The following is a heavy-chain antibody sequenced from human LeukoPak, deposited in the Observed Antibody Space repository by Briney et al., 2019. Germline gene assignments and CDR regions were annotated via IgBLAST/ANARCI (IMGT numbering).Heavy chain of an antibody. V-gene: IGHV3-23*01. CDR2: ISGSGGST. CDR1: GFTFSSYA. Sequence: GGSLRLSCAASGFTFSSYAMSWVRQAPGKGLEWVSAISGSGGSTYYADSVKGRFTISRDSSKNTLYLQMNSLRAEDTAVYYCARDLYCGGDCSYFDYWGQGTLVTVSS. D-gene: IGHD2-21*02. J-gene: IGHJ4*02. CDR3: ARDLYCGGDCSYFDY.